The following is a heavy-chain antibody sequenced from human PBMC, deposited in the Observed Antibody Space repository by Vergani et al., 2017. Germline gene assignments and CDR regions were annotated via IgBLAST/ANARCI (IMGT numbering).Heavy chain of an antibody. CDR1: GFIFSTYA. CDR2: ISASGAPT. V-gene: IGHV3-23*01. Sequence: EVQLLESGGDLVQPGGSLRLSCTASGFIFSTYAMSWVRQAPGKGLEWVSGISASGAPTYYADSVKGRVTISRYNSKNTIYLQMNSLRVEDAAVYYYASTYGRYDWFDYWGRRTLVTVSS. CDR3: ASTYGRYDWFDY. J-gene: IGHJ4*01. D-gene: IGHD1-20*01.